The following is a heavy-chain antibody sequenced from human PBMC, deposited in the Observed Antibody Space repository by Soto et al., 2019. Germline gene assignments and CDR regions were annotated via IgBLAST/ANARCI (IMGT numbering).Heavy chain of an antibody. V-gene: IGHV3-48*01. CDR2: ISSSSSTI. CDR1: GFTFSSYS. J-gene: IGHJ5*02. Sequence: GGSLRLSCAASGFTFSSYSMNWVRQAPGKGLEWVSYISSSSSTIYYADSVKGRFTISRDNAKNSLYLQMNSLRAEDTAVYYCAREADILNWFDPWGQATMVTVSS. D-gene: IGHD3-9*01. CDR3: AREADILNWFDP.